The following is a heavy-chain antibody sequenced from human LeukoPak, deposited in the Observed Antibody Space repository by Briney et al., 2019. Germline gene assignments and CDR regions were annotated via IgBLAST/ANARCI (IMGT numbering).Heavy chain of an antibody. Sequence: ASVKVSCRASGYTFTSYDINWVRQATGQGLEWMGGMNPNSGNTGYAQKFQGRVTMTRNTSISTAYMELSSLRSEDTAVYYCASSCSGGSCYSYWFDPWGQGTLVTVSS. J-gene: IGHJ5*02. D-gene: IGHD2-15*01. V-gene: IGHV1-8*01. CDR2: MNPNSGNT. CDR1: GYTFTSYD. CDR3: ASSCSGGSCYSYWFDP.